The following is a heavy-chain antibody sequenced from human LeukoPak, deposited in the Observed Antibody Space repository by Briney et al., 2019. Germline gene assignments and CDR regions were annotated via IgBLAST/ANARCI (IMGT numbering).Heavy chain of an antibody. CDR3: ARRGYAPDI. D-gene: IGHD1-1*01. V-gene: IGHV4-59*08. Sequence: KPSETLSLTCAVYGGSFSGYYWSWIRQPPGKGLEWIGYIYYSGSTNYNPSLKSRVTISVDTSKNQFSLKLSSVTAADTAVYYCARRGYAPDIWGQGTMVTVSS. J-gene: IGHJ3*02. CDR2: IYYSGST. CDR1: GGSFSGYY.